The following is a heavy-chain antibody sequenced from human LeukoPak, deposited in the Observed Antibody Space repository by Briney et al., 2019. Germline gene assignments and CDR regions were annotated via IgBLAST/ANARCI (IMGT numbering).Heavy chain of an antibody. V-gene: IGHV1-8*01. CDR1: GYTFTSYD. CDR3: ARGIPNYYYYGMDV. Sequence: ASVKVSCKASGYTFTSYDINWVRQATGQGLEWMGWTNPNSGNTGYAQKFQGRVTMTRNTSISTAYMELSSLRSEDTAVYYCARGIPNYYYYGMDVWGQGTTVTVSS. CDR2: TNPNSGNT. J-gene: IGHJ6*02.